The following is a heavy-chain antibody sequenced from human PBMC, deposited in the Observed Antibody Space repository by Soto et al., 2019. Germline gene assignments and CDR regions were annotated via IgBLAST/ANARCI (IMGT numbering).Heavy chain of an antibody. J-gene: IGHJ5*02. CDR1: GGSISSGDYY. D-gene: IGHD1-1*01. CDR3: AKERTWNPEAHDNWFAP. CDR2: IYYSGST. Sequence: QVQLQESGPGLVKPSQTLSLTCTVSGGSISSGDYYWSWIRQPPGKGLEWIGYIYYSGSTYYNPSLKSRVTIAVDTSTNKFSLKLSSVTSAHTAVYYCAKERTWNPEAHDNWFAPRGHGTLVTVSS. V-gene: IGHV4-30-4*01.